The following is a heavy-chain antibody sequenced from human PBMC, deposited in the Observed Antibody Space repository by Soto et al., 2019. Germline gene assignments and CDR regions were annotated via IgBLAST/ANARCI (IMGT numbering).Heavy chain of an antibody. V-gene: IGHV1-69*13. D-gene: IGHD4-17*01. CDR2: IIPIFGTA. Sequence: SVKVSCKASGGTFSSYAISWVRQAPGQGLEWMGGIIPIFGTANYAQKFQGRVTITADESTSTAYMELSSLRSEDTAVYYCARDPEPNDYGDYASDYWGQGTLVTVSS. CDR1: GGTFSSYA. CDR3: ARDPEPNDYGDYASDY. J-gene: IGHJ4*02.